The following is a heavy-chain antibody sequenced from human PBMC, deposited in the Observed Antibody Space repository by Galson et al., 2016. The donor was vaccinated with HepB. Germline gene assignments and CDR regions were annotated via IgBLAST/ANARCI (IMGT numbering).Heavy chain of an antibody. V-gene: IGHV3-23*01. CDR3: TTWLSHHFDY. Sequence: SLRLSCAASGFTFSNYAMSWVRRAPGKGLEWVSAISGSGGSPYYADSVRGRFSIYRDNSRDTLYLQMDSLTAEDSAIYYCTTWLSHHFDYWGQGTRVTVSS. CDR1: GFTFSNYA. D-gene: IGHD6-19*01. CDR2: ISGSGGSP. J-gene: IGHJ4*02.